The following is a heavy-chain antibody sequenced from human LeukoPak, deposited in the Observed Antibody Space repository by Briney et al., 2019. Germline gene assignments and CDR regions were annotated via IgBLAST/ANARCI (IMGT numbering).Heavy chain of an antibody. CDR1: GFTFSSHA. V-gene: IGHV3-23*01. Sequence: QPGGSLRLSCAASGFTFSSHAMTWVRQSPGKGLECLSVISGSGGTTYYADSVKGRFTITRDNSKNTLYLQMSGLRADDTAVYYCARKKPPGPGDIFDIWGQGTLVTVSS. CDR3: ARKKPPGPGDIFDI. CDR2: ISGSGGTT. J-gene: IGHJ3*02. D-gene: IGHD2-21*01.